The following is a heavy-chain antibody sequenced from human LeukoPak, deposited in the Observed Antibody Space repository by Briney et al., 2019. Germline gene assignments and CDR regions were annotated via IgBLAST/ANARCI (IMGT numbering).Heavy chain of an antibody. CDR1: GGSFSGYY. CDR2: INHSGST. Sequence: SETLSLTCAVYGGSFSGYYWSWIRQPPGKGLEWIGEINHSGSTNYNPSLKSRVTISVDTSKNQFSLKLSCVSAADTAVYYCASSYYYYYYMDVWGKGTTVTVSS. V-gene: IGHV4-34*01. J-gene: IGHJ6*03. CDR3: ASSYYYYYYMDV.